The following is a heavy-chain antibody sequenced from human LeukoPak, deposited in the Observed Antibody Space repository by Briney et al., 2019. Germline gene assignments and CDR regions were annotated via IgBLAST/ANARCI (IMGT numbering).Heavy chain of an antibody. CDR3: ARDGWSLDSWRDYYNGY. J-gene: IGHJ4*02. Sequence: ASVKVSCKASGYTFNTYGITWVRQGPGQGLEWMGWISAYNGHTQSAQKVQGRVTITTDTSTNTAYMELRSLRSDDTAVYYCARDGWSLDSWRDYYNGYWGQGTLVTVSS. V-gene: IGHV1-18*01. D-gene: IGHD3-3*01. CDR2: ISAYNGHT. CDR1: GYTFNTYG.